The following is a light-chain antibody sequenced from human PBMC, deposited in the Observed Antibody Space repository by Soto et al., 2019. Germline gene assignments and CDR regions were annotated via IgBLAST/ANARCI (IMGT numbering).Light chain of an antibody. CDR3: QQYAKWPLT. CDR1: QSVYSN. J-gene: IGKJ4*01. CDR2: HAS. V-gene: IGKV3-15*01. Sequence: EIVMTQSPATLSVSPGERATLSFRASQSVYSNLAWYQQKPGQAPRILIYHASTRAPGIPARFSGGGSGTEFTLTIGILQSEDFAVYYWQQYAKWPLTFGGGTKVEIK.